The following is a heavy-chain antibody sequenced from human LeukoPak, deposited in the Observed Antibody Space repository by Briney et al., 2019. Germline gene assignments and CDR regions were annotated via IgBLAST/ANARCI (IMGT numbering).Heavy chain of an antibody. Sequence: GGSLRLSCAASGFTFDDYAMHWVRQAPGKGLEWVSNISWNSDSKGCADSVKGRFTISRDNAKNSLYLQMNSLRAEDTALYYCAKDKEYYGSGSYPDWGQGTLVTVSS. CDR1: GFTFDDYA. D-gene: IGHD3-10*01. CDR2: ISWNSDSK. J-gene: IGHJ4*02. CDR3: AKDKEYYGSGSYPD. V-gene: IGHV3-9*01.